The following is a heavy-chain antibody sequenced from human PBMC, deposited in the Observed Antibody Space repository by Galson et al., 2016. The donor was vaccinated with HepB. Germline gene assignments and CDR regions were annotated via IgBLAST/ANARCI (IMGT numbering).Heavy chain of an antibody. CDR1: KFTFSSYD. V-gene: IGHV3-33*01. J-gene: IGHJ6*02. CDR3: ALNGMDV. Sequence: SLRLSCATSKFTFSSYDIHWVRQAPGKGLEWVAVMLFDEGSKYYADSVKGRFSISRDNSKNTLYLQMNSLRAEDTAVYYCALNGMDVWGQGITVTVSS. CDR2: MLFDEGSK.